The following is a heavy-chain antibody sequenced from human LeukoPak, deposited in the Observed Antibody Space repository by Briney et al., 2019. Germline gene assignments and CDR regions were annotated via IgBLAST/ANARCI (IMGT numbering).Heavy chain of an antibody. D-gene: IGHD6-19*01. CDR2: TYYRSKWYN. J-gene: IGHJ3*02. CDR1: GDSVSSNSAA. CDR3: ARDWASNRGYSSGWYKGDAFDI. V-gene: IGHV6-1*01. Sequence: SQTLSLTCAISGDSVSSNSAAWNWIRQSPSRDLEWLGRTYYRSKWYNDYAVSVKSRITINPDTSKNQFSLQLNSVTPEDTAVYYCARDWASNRGYSSGWYKGDAFDIWGQGTMVTVSS.